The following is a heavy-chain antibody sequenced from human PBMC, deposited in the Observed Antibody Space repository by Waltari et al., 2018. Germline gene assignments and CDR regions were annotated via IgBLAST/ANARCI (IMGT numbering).Heavy chain of an antibody. CDR1: GGTFSSYT. Sequence: QVQLVQSGAEVKKPGSSVKVSCKASGGTFSSYTISWVRQAPGQGLEWMGRSIPSLGIANNAQKFQGRVTITADKSTSTAYMELSSLRSEDTAVYYCAGGPDSSGFEGFDYWGQGTLVTVSS. D-gene: IGHD3-22*01. CDR3: AGGPDSSGFEGFDY. V-gene: IGHV1-69*02. J-gene: IGHJ4*02. CDR2: SIPSLGIA.